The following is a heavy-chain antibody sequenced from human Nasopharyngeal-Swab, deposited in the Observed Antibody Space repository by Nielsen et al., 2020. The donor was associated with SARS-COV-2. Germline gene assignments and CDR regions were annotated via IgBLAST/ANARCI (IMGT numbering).Heavy chain of an antibody. CDR3: ASSTVAVAGYYFDY. CDR2: IGAYNGNT. Sequence: ASVKVSCKASGYTFTSYGISWVRQAPGQGLEWMGWIGAYNGNTNYAQKFQGWVTMTRDTSISTAYMELRSLRSDDTAVYYCASSTVAVAGYYFDYWGQGTLVTVSS. J-gene: IGHJ4*02. D-gene: IGHD6-19*01. V-gene: IGHV1-18*01. CDR1: GYTFTSYG.